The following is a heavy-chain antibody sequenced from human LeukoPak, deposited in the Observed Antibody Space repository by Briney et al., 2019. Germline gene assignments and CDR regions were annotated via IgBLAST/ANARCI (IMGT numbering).Heavy chain of an antibody. J-gene: IGHJ6*03. CDR1: GFIFSDYY. CDR3: ARDYDGTGDERDYYYYMDV. CDR2: ISISGRTT. Sequence: PGGSLRLSCAASGFIFSDYYMSWFRQAPGKGLEWVSYISISGRTTYYSDSVKGRFTISRDNAKNSLYMQINTLRAQDTAVYYCARDYDGTGDERDYYYYMDVWGKGTTVTVSS. D-gene: IGHD3-22*01. V-gene: IGHV3-11*04.